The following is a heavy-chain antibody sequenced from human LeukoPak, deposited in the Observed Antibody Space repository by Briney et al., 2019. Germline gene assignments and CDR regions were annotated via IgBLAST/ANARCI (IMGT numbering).Heavy chain of an antibody. J-gene: IGHJ5*01. CDR1: GFTFISYW. D-gene: IGHD6-19*01. CDR3: ARSGSGWFDY. V-gene: IGHV3-7*04. CDR2: IKQDGSEK. Sequence: GGSLRLSCAASGFTFISYWMSWVRQAPGKGLEWVANIKQDGSEKYYVDSVKDRFTISRDNAKKSLYLQMNSLRAEDTAVYYCARSGSGWFDYWGQGTLVTVSS.